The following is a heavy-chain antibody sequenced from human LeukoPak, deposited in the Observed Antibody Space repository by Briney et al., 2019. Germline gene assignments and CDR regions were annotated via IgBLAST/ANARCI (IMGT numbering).Heavy chain of an antibody. Sequence: ASVKVSCKASGYTFTSYSMNWGRHAPGQGLEGRGWINTNTGNATSAQGFTGGLVFSLDTSLTTAYLQISSLKAEDPAVYYCARQPLYYDFWSGYSRPDQNTFDYWGQGTLVTVSS. CDR1: GYTFTSYS. CDR3: ARQPLYYDFWSGYSRPDQNTFDY. J-gene: IGHJ4*02. D-gene: IGHD3-3*01. CDR2: INTNTGNA. V-gene: IGHV7-4-1*02.